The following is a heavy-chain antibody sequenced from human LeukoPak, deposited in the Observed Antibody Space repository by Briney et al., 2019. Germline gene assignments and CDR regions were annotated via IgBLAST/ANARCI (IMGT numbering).Heavy chain of an antibody. CDR2: IYYSGST. Sequence: SETLSLTCTVSGGSISSYYWSWIRQPPGKGLEWIGYIYYSGSTNYNPSLKSRVTISVDTSMNQFSLKLSSVTAADTAVYYCAGSPSSYYYDSSGYPHYWGQGTLVTVSS. CDR1: GGSISSYY. D-gene: IGHD3-22*01. J-gene: IGHJ4*02. CDR3: AGSPSSYYYDSSGYPHY. V-gene: IGHV4-59*01.